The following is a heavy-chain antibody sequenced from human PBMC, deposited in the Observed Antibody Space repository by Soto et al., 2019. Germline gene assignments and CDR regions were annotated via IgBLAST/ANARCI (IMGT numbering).Heavy chain of an antibody. Sequence: PGGSLRLSCAASGFTFSSYAMSWVRQAPGKGLEWVSGISGSGDSTYYADSVKGRFTISRDNSKNTLYLQMNSLRAEDTAVYYCSRDDSDWFFNWGRGTLVTVSS. V-gene: IGHV3-23*01. CDR2: ISGSGDST. CDR3: SRDDSDWFFN. J-gene: IGHJ4*02. CDR1: GFTFSSYA. D-gene: IGHD3-9*01.